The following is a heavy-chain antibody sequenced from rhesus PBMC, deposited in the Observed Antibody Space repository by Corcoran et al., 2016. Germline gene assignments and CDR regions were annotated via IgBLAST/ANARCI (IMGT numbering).Heavy chain of an antibody. V-gene: IGHV4-173*01. Sequence: QLQLQESAPGLVKPSATLPLTCPVPGGPISGTFWPVPRPPPGTGLEWIGRISGSGGSTHYNPSLKSRVTISTDTSKNQFSLKLSSVTAADTAVYYCARDSGNYGVQFDYWGQGVLFTVSS. CDR3: ARDSGNYGVQFDY. CDR1: GGPISGTF. J-gene: IGHJ4*01. CDR2: ISGSGGST. D-gene: IGHD1-44*01.